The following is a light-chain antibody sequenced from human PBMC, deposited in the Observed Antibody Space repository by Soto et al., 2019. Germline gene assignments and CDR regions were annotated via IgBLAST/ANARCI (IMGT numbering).Light chain of an antibody. Sequence: QTVVTQSPSASASLGASVKLTCTLSSGLSSYAIAWHQQQPEKGPRYLMKVNSDGSHSKGDGIPDRFSASSSGAERYLTISSLQSEDEADYYCQTWGSAFYVFGTGTKLTVL. V-gene: IGLV4-69*01. J-gene: IGLJ1*01. CDR3: QTWGSAFYV. CDR1: SGLSSYA. CDR2: VNSDGSH.